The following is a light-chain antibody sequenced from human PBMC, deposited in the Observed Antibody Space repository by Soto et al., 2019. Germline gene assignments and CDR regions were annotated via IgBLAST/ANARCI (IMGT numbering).Light chain of an antibody. CDR2: ATS. Sequence: IVMTQSPATLSVSPGEPATLSCRASQSVGTNLAWYQQKPGQPPRLLIYATSTRVTGVPVRFSGGGSGTDFTLTISSLQSEDFAVYYCQQYGSSPLFAFGPGTEVDLK. CDR3: QQYGSSPLFA. CDR1: QSVGTN. V-gene: IGKV3D-15*02. J-gene: IGKJ3*01.